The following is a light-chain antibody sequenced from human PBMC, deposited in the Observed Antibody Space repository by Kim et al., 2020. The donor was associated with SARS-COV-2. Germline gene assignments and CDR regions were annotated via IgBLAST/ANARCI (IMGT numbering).Light chain of an antibody. CDR3: QKYYIAPGDT. CDR1: QGISNY. V-gene: IGKV1-27*01. Sequence: DIQMTQSPSSLSASVGDRVTITCRASQGISNYLAWYQQKPGKVPKLLIYAASALQSGVPSRFSGSGSGTDFTLTISSLQAEDVATYYCQKYYIAPGDTFGPGTKVDIK. J-gene: IGKJ3*01. CDR2: AAS.